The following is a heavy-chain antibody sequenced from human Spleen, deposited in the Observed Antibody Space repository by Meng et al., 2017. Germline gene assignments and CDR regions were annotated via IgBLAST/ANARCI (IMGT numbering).Heavy chain of an antibody. V-gene: IGHV4-4*02. CDR3: ASGSGSGWYYFDN. Sequence: VQLQECGPGLVKHSGTLFLTFAVSGGSSRRSNWWSWVRQPPGKGLEWIGEIYHSGSTKYNPSLKSRVTISVDKSKNQFSLKLSSVTAADTAVYYCASGSGSGWYYFDNWGQGTLVTVSS. CDR2: IYHSGST. CDR1: GGSSRRSNW. J-gene: IGHJ4*02. D-gene: IGHD6-19*01.